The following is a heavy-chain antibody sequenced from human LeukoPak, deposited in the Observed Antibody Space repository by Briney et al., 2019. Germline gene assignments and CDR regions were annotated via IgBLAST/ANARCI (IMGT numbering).Heavy chain of an antibody. D-gene: IGHD3-22*01. CDR2: IYYSGST. V-gene: IGHV4-59*08. CDR3: ARHGDYYDSSGYYFVLNAFDI. CDR1: GGSLSSYY. J-gene: IGHJ3*02. Sequence: SETLSLTCTVSGGSLSSYYWSWLRQPPGKGLEWIGYIYYSGSTNYNPSPKSRVTISVDTSKNQFSLKLSSVTAADTAVYYCARHGDYYDSSGYYFVLNAFDIWGQGTMVTVSS.